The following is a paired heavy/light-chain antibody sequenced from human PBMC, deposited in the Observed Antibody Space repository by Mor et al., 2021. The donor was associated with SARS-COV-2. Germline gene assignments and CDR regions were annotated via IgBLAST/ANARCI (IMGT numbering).Heavy chain of an antibody. CDR3: AKRRYIRFLEWLSPLDY. J-gene: IGHJ4*02. CDR2: ISGSGGST. V-gene: IGHV3-23*04. D-gene: IGHD3-3*01. CDR1: GFTFSSYA. Sequence: EVQLVESGGGLVQPGGSLRLSCAASGFTFSSYAMSWVRQAPGKGLEWVSAISGSGGSTYYADSVKGRFTISRDNSKNTLYLQMNSLRAEDTAVYYCAKRRYIRFLEWLSPLDYWGQGTLVTVSS.
Light chain of an antibody. CDR2: GAS. V-gene: IGKV3-20*01. Sequence: EIVLTQSPGTLSLSPGERATLSCRASQSVSSSYLAWYQQKPGQAPRLLIYGASSRATGIPDRFSGSGSGTDFTLTISRLEPEDFAVYYCQQYGSSLQYTFGQGTKLEIK. CDR3: QQYGSSLQYT. CDR1: QSVSSSY. J-gene: IGKJ2*01.